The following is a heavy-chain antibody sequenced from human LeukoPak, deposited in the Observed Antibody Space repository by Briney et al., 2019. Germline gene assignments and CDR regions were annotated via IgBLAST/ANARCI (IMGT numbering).Heavy chain of an antibody. Sequence: GGCLRLSCEASGFTFGSHAMYWVRQAPGKGLEWVAGIFGSGGSPHYADSVKGRFTISRDNSRNTVYLQINSLRAEDTAVYYCGKTTVGYSSGQKPAWPVDYWGQGTLVTVSS. CDR3: GKTTVGYSSGQKPAWPVDY. CDR2: IFGSGGSP. CDR1: GFTFGSHA. D-gene: IGHD5-18*01. V-gene: IGHV3-23*01. J-gene: IGHJ4*02.